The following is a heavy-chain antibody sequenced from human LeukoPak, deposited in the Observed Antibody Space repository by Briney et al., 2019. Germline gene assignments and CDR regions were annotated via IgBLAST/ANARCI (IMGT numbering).Heavy chain of an antibody. CDR3: AREYYDYVWGSYRYHDY. CDR1: GYTFTGYY. D-gene: IGHD3-16*02. Sequence: ASVKVSCKASGYTFTGYYMHWVRQAPGQGLAWMGWINPNSGGTNYAQKFQGRVTMTRDTSISTAYMELSRLRSDDTAVYYCAREYYDYVWGSYRYHDYWGQGTLVTVSS. J-gene: IGHJ4*02. V-gene: IGHV1-2*02. CDR2: INPNSGGT.